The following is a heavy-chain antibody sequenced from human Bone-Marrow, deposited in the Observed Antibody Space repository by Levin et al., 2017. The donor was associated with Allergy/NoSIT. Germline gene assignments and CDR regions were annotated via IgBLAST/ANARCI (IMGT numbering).Heavy chain of an antibody. CDR2: ISWNSGGI. CDR3: VKGSAASGDLFAY. Sequence: GGSLRLSCAASGYSLGDYAMHWVRQAPGKGLEWVSSISWNSGGIGYADSVKGRFTISRDNAKNSLYLQMNSLRPEDTALYYCVKGSAASGDLFAYWGQGTLVTVSS. D-gene: IGHD6-13*01. V-gene: IGHV3-9*01. CDR1: GYSLGDYA. J-gene: IGHJ4*02.